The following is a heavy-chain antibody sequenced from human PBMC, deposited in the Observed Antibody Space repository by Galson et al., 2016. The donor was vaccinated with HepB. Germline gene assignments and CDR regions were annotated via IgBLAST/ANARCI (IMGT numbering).Heavy chain of an antibody. V-gene: IGHV4-34*01. CDR3: ARGGAFIGQTRTGFDI. CDR2: INHRGNS. CDR1: GGHFSGYF. Sequence: SETLSLTCGVNGGHFSGYFWTWIRQTPGKGLEWLGEINHRGNSNYNPSLTSRVAMSVDTSKNQFSLKLNSVTAADTAVYYCARGGAFIGQTRTGFDIWGQGTMVTVSS. J-gene: IGHJ3*02. D-gene: IGHD3-16*01.